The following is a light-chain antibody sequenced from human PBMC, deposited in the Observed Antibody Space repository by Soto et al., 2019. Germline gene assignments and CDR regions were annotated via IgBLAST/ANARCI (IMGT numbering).Light chain of an antibody. CDR1: SSDVGSYNL. Sequence: ALTQPASVSGSPGQSITISCTGTSSDVGSYNLVSWYQQHPGKAPKVIIYEVIKRPSGVSNRFSGSKSGNTASLTISGLQAEDEAEYYCCSYAGSTSLVFGGGTKVTVL. CDR3: CSYAGSTSLV. V-gene: IGLV2-23*02. CDR2: EVI. J-gene: IGLJ2*01.